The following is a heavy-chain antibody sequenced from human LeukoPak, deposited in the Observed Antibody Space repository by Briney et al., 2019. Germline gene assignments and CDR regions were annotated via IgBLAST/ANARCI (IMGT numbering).Heavy chain of an antibody. Sequence: PSETLSLTCTVSGGSISSSSYYWGWIRQPPGKGLEWIGSIYYSGSTYYNPSLKSRVTISVDTSKNQFSLKLSSVTAADTAVYYCARDSRWLPSKIDYWGQGTLVTVSS. CDR1: GGSISSSSYY. CDR2: IYYSGST. V-gene: IGHV4-39*07. CDR3: ARDSRWLPSKIDY. D-gene: IGHD5-12*01. J-gene: IGHJ4*02.